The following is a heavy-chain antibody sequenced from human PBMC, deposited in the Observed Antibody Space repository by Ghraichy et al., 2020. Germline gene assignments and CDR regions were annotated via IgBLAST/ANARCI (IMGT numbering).Heavy chain of an antibody. CDR2: ISGSGGST. D-gene: IGHD2-2*01. J-gene: IGHJ6*03. V-gene: IGHV3-23*01. CDR3: AGAFYCSSTSCYYYYYYMDV. Sequence: GGYLRLSCAASGFTFSSYAMSWVRQAPGKGLEWVSAISGSGGSTYYADSVKGRFTISRDNSKNTLYLQMNSLRAEDTAVYYCAGAFYCSSTSCYYYYYYMDVWGKGTTVTVSS. CDR1: GFTFSSYA.